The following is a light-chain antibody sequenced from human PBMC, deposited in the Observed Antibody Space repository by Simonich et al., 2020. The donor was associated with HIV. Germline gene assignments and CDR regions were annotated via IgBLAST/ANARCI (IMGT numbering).Light chain of an antibody. J-gene: IGKJ4*01. CDR3: QQYYSPPLA. Sequence: DIVMTQSPDSLAVSLGERATINCKSSQSLLYSSNNKNYLAWYQQKPGQPPKLLIYWASTRESGVPDRFSGSGSGTDFTPTISSLQAEDVAVYYCQQYYSPPLAFGGGTKVEIK. V-gene: IGKV4-1*01. CDR2: WAS. CDR1: QSLLYSSNNKNY.